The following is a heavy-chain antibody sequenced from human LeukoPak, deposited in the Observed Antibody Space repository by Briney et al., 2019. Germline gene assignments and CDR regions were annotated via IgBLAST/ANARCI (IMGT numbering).Heavy chain of an antibody. J-gene: IGHJ4*02. CDR1: GGSISSYY. V-gene: IGHV4-59*08. Sequence: SQTLSLTCTVSGGSISSYYWSWIRHPPGKGLEWIGYIYYSGTTNYNPSLKTRVTISVNTSKNQFSLKLSSVTAAETAVYYCARHRRKTTIRGSPFDYWGQGTLVTVSS. CDR2: IYYSGTT. CDR3: ARHRRKTTIRGSPFDY. D-gene: IGHD4-11*01.